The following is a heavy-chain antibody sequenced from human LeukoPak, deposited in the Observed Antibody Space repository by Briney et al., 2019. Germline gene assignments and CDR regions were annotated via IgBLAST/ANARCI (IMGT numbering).Heavy chain of an antibody. CDR1: GGSFSGYY. D-gene: IGHD4-17*01. Sequence: SETLSLTCAVYGGSFSGYYWSWIRQPPGKGLEWIGEINHSGSTNYNPSLKSRVTISVDTSKNQFSLKLSSVTAADTAVYYCARGRRYGRFDPWGQGTLVTVSS. CDR2: INHSGST. V-gene: IGHV4-34*01. J-gene: IGHJ5*02. CDR3: ARGRRYGRFDP.